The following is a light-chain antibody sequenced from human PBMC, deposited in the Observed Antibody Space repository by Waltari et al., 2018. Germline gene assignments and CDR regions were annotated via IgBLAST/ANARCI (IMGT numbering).Light chain of an antibody. J-gene: IGLJ1*01. CDR3: CSCACIYTLSV. Sequence: QSALTQSRSVSGSPGQSVAIPCTGTSSDVGGYNCVSWYQQHPGKAPKLMIYDVSKRPSWVPDRFSGSKAGNTASLTISGLQAEDEADYYCCSCACIYTLSVFGTGTKVTVL. CDR2: DVS. CDR1: SSDVGGYNC. V-gene: IGLV2-11*01.